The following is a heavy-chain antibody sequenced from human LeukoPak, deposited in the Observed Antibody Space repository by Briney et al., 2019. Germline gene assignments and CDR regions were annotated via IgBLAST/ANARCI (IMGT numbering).Heavy chain of an antibody. CDR3: ARDRSLYSNYYYGMDV. CDR2: IYYSGST. J-gene: IGHJ6*02. CDR1: GGSISSYY. D-gene: IGHD4-11*01. V-gene: IGHV4-59*01. Sequence: SETLSFTCTVSGGSISSYYWSWIRQPPGKGLEWIGYIYYSGSTNYNPSLKGRVTISVDTSKNQFSLKLSSVTAADTAVYYCARDRSLYSNYYYGMDVWGQGTTVTVSS.